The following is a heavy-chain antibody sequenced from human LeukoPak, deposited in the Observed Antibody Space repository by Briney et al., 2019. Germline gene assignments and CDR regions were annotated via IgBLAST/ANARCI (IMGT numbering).Heavy chain of an antibody. Sequence: PGRYLRLSCAASGFTFSSYGMHWVRQAPGKGLEWVAVIWYDGSNKYYADSVKGRFTISRDNSKNTLYLQMDSLRAEDTAVYYCASTPDPYYYVILAGYPDAWGQGTLVTVSS. CDR3: ASTPDPYYYVILAGYPDA. J-gene: IGHJ5*02. CDR1: GFTFSSYG. D-gene: IGHD3-9*01. CDR2: IWYDGSNK. V-gene: IGHV3-33*01.